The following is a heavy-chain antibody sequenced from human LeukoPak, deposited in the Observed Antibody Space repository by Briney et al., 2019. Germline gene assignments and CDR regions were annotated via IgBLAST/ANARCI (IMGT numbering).Heavy chain of an antibody. CDR1: DFSFRTYS. D-gene: IGHD3-16*01. CDR3: ASGCVGDWGSVWDH. V-gene: IGHV3-48*02. Sequence: GGSLRLSCGASDFSFRTYSMIWARQTPGTGLEWISYISSGGGVTHYAESVKGRFSISRDNAKNSLFLQMNRLKDEDTAVYYCASGCVGDWGSVWDHWGQGVRVTVSS. J-gene: IGHJ4*02. CDR2: ISSGGGVT.